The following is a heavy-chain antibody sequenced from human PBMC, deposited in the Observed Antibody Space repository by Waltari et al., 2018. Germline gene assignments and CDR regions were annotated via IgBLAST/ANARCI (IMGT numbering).Heavy chain of an antibody. D-gene: IGHD6-19*01. CDR2: IYTSGST. V-gene: IGHV4-61*09. Sequence: VQLQESGPGLVKPSQTLSLTCTVSGGSISSGSYYWSWIRQPAGKGLEWIGYIYTSGSTNYNPSLKSRVTISVDTSKNQFSLKLSSVTAADTAVYYCARGAVAGTPFDYWGQGTLVTVSS. CDR3: ARGAVAGTPFDY. J-gene: IGHJ4*02. CDR1: GGSISSGSYY.